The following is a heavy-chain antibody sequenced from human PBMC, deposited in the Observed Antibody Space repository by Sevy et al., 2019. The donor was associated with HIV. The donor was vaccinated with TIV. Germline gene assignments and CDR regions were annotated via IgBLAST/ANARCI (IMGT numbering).Heavy chain of an antibody. CDR3: ARDSTTRPRVLDY. V-gene: IGHV4-59*01. J-gene: IGHJ4*02. Sequence: GSLRLSCAASGFTFNNAWMNWVRQAPGKGLEWIGNIYFTGNTDYSPSLKSRVTLSLDTSKSQFSLTLKSVTAADTAIYFCARDSTTRPRVLDYWGQGTLVTVSS. CDR2: IYFTGNT. CDR1: GFTFNNAW. D-gene: IGHD1-1*01.